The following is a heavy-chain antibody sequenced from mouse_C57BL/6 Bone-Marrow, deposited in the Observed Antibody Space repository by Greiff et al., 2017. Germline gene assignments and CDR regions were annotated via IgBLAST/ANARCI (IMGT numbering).Heavy chain of an antibody. J-gene: IGHJ1*03. V-gene: IGHV14-2*01. CDR3: APDGYCEYFDV. Sequence: VQLQQSGAELVKPGASVKLSCTASGFNIKDYYMHWVKQRTEQGLEWIGRIDPEDGETKYAPKFQGKATITADTSSNTASLQLSSLTSEDTAVYYCAPDGYCEYFDVWGTGTTVTVSS. CDR1: GFNIKDYY. CDR2: IDPEDGET. D-gene: IGHD2-3*01.